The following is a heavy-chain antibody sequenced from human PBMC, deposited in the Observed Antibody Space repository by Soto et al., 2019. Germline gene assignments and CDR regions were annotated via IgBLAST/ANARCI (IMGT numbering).Heavy chain of an antibody. CDR1: GDSFTSYW. CDR3: ARQAWGTVTTHYYYGMDV. J-gene: IGHJ6*02. Sequence: ESQTISCKGSGDSFTSYWIGLVRQMTGKGLEWMGIIYPGDSDTRYSPSFQGQVTISADKSISTAYLQWSSLKASDTAMYYCARQAWGTVTTHYYYGMDVWGQGTTVTVPS. V-gene: IGHV5-51*01. CDR2: IYPGDSDT. D-gene: IGHD4-17*01.